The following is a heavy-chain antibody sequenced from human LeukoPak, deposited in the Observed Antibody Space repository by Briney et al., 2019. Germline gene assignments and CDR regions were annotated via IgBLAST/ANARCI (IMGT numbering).Heavy chain of an antibody. V-gene: IGHV3-33*01. D-gene: IGHD6-13*01. CDR2: IWYDGSNK. Sequence: PGGSLRLSCAASGFTFSSYGMHWVRQAPGKGLEWVAVIWYDGSNKYYADSVKGRFTISRDNSKNTLYLQMNSLRAEDTAVYYCARDGVGYSSSRDAFDIWGQGTMVTVSS. J-gene: IGHJ3*02. CDR3: ARDGVGYSSSRDAFDI. CDR1: GFTFSSYG.